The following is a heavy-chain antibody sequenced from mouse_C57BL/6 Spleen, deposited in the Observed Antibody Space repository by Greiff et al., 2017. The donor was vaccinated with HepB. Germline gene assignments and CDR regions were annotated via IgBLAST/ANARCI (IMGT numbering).Heavy chain of an antibody. CDR1: GYTFTDYY. D-gene: IGHD2-10*02. CDR3: ARSSSAWFAY. V-gene: IGHV1-26*01. Sequence: VQLQQSGPELVKPGASVKISCKASGYTFTDYYMNWVKQSHGKSLEWIGDINPNNSGTSYNQKFKGKATLTVDKSSSTAYMELRSLTSEDSAVYYCARSSSAWFAYWGQGTLVTVSA. J-gene: IGHJ3*01. CDR2: INPNNSGT.